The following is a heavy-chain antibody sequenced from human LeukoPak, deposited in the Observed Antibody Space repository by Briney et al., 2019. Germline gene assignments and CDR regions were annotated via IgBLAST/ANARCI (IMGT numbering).Heavy chain of an antibody. V-gene: IGHV3-9*01. D-gene: IGHD4-17*01. Sequence: GGSLRLSCAASGFTFDDYAMHWVRQAPGKGLEWVSGISWNSGSIGYADSVKGRFTISRDNAKNSLYLQMNSLRAEDTALYYCAKDIFPTAYHGMDVWGQGTTVTVSS. CDR1: GFTFDDYA. CDR2: ISWNSGSI. J-gene: IGHJ6*02. CDR3: AKDIFPTAYHGMDV.